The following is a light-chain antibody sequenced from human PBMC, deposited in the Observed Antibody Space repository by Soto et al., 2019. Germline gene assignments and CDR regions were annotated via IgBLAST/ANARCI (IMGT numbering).Light chain of an antibody. J-gene: IGLJ1*01. CDR2: DVS. V-gene: IGLV2-14*01. Sequence: QSVLTQPASVSGSPGQSITISCTGTSSDIGGYNYVSWYQQHPGKAPKLLIYDVSKRPSGVSNRFSGSKSGNTASLTISGLQAEDEADYYCSSYRSSNTLEVFGTGTKLTVL. CDR1: SSDIGGYNY. CDR3: SSYRSSNTLEV.